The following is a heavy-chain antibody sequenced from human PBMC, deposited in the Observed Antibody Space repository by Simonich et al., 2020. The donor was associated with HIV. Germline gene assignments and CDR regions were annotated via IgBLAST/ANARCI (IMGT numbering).Heavy chain of an antibody. D-gene: IGHD5-18*01. CDR1: GFIFSNYW. J-gene: IGHJ4*02. CDR2: IKQDGREK. CDR3: ARGGYGFVYVDY. Sequence: EVQLVESGGGLVQPGGSLRLSCEASGFIFSNYWMNWVRQAPGKGLEWVAQIKQDGREKDYVDSVKGRFTISRDNTKNSLYLQMNSLRADDTAVYYCARGGYGFVYVDYWGQGTLVTVSS. V-gene: IGHV3-7*01.